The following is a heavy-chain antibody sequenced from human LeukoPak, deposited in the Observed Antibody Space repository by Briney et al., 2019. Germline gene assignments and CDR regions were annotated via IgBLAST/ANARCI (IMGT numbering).Heavy chain of an antibody. CDR2: ISAYNGNT. CDR1: GYTFTSYG. V-gene: IGHV1-18*01. J-gene: IGHJ4*02. Sequence: VASVKVSCKASGYTFTSYGISWVRQAPGQGLEWMGWISAYNGNTNYAQKLQGRVTMTTDTSTSTAYMELRSLRSDDTAVYYCARDRRYYSGGSCFDYWGQGTLVTVSS. CDR3: ARDRRYYSGGSCFDY. D-gene: IGHD2-15*01.